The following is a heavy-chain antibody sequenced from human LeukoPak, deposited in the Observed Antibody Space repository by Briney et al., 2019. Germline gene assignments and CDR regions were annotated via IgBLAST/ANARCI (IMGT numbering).Heavy chain of an antibody. D-gene: IGHD3-3*01. V-gene: IGHV3-30*04. CDR1: GFAFSSYA. CDR2: VSAHGVDK. CDR3: ATRIGPYHRDLFGAFDI. J-gene: IGHJ3*02. Sequence: PGTSLRLSCAASGFAFSSYAMHWVRQAPGKGLEWLAVVSAHGVDKFYADSVKGRFTISKDNSKNTLYLQMNSLRAEDTAVYYCATRIGPYHRDLFGAFDIWGQGTMVTVSS.